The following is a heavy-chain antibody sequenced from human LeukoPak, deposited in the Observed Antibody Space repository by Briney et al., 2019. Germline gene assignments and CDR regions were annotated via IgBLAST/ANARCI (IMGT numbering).Heavy chain of an antibody. Sequence: GGSLRLSCAASGFTYDDYAMHWVRQAPGKGLEWVSGISWKSGSIGYADSVKGRFTISRDNAKNSLYLQMDSLRAEDTAFYYCAKDTLSRYCSGGSCPPSYYYYGMDVWGQGTTVTVSS. J-gene: IGHJ6*02. CDR2: ISWKSGSI. CDR1: GFTYDDYA. CDR3: AKDTLSRYCSGGSCPPSYYYYGMDV. V-gene: IGHV3-9*01. D-gene: IGHD2-15*01.